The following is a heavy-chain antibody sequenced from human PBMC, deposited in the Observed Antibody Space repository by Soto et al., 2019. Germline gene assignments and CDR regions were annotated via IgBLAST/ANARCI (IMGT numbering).Heavy chain of an antibody. CDR2: IYYSGST. D-gene: IGHD6-6*01. CDR1: GGSVSSGSYY. J-gene: IGHJ6*02. CDR3: ARDIAARPAGYYYYGMDV. V-gene: IGHV4-61*01. Sequence: SETLSLTCTVSGGSVSSGSYYWSWIRQPPGKGLEWIGYIYYSGSTNYNPSLKSRVTISVDTSKNQFSLKLSSVTAADTAVYYCARDIAARPAGYYYYGMDVWGQGTTVTVSS.